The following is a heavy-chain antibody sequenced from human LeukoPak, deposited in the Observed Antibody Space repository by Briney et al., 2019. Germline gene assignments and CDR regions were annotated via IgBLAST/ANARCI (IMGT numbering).Heavy chain of an antibody. D-gene: IGHD2-15*01. CDR1: GFTFSRYG. V-gene: IGHV3-66*01. J-gene: IGHJ3*02. CDR2: IYSGGST. Sequence: PGGSLRLSCAASGFTFSRYGMSWVRQAPGKGLEWVSVIYSGGSTYYADSVKGRFTISRDNSKNTLYLQMNSLRAEDTAVYYCARMVARGREAFDIWGQGTMVTVSS. CDR3: ARMVARGREAFDI.